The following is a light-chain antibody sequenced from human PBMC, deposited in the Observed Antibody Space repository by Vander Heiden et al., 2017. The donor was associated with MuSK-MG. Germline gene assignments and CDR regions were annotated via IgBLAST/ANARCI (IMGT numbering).Light chain of an antibody. V-gene: IGLV3-21*01. CDR3: QVWETTSDHPDGV. CDR1: NIGSKS. J-gene: IGLJ2*01. CDR2: YDS. Sequence: SYMLTQPPSVSVAPGKTARITCGGNNIGSKSVHWYQQKPGQAPVLVIYYDSDRPSGIPERFSGSTSGNTATLTISRVEAGDEADYYCQVWETTSDHPDGVFGGGTRLTVL.